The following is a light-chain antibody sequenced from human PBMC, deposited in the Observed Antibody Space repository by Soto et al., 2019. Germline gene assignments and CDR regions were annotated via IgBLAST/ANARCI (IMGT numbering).Light chain of an antibody. CDR3: QHYYKWPLT. CDR2: GAS. J-gene: IGKJ4*01. Sequence: EIVMTQSPATLSVSPGERATLSCGASQNINSDLAWYQQKPGQAPRLLIYGASTRATAFPARFSGSGSGTDFTLTITSLQSEDSAVYYCQHYYKWPLTFGGGTKVEIK. CDR1: QNINSD. V-gene: IGKV3-15*01.